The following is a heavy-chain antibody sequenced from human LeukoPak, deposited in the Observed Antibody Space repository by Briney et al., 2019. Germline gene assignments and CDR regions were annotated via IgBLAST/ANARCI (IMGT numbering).Heavy chain of an antibody. CDR2: IYTSGIT. D-gene: IGHD5-18*01. V-gene: IGHV4-61*02. J-gene: IGHJ4*02. CDR1: GGSISSGSYY. CDR3: ARSFGYSYAQYFDY. Sequence: ASETLSLTCTVSGGSISSGSYYWNWIRQPAGKGLEWIGRIYTSGITKYNPSLKYRVTISVDTSKNQFSLKLSSVTAADTAVYYCARSFGYSYAQYFDYWGQGTLATVSS.